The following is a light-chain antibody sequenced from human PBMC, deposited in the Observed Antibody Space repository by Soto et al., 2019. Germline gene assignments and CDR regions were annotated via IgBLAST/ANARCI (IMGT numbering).Light chain of an antibody. J-gene: IGLJ1*01. CDR1: SRDIGGYDF. CDR2: NVN. Sequence: QSVLTQPPSASGSPGQAVTISCAGTSRDIGGYDFVSWYQVRPGEAPQLIIYNVNGRPSGVPRRFSGSKSGNTASLTVSGLQAVDEADFYCSSYSETNPCVFRIGTKVTVL. CDR3: SSYSETNPCV. V-gene: IGLV2-8*01.